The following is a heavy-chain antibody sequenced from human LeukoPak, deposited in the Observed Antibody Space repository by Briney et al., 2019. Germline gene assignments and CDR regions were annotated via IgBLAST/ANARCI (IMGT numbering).Heavy chain of an antibody. Sequence: PGGSLRLSCAASGFTFSSYSMNWVRQAPGKGLEWVSSISSSSSYIYYADSVKGRFTISRDNAKNSLYLQMNSLRAEDTAVYYCARDGGYSSSWRIIDAFDIWGQGTMVTVSS. CDR2: ISSSSSYI. CDR1: GFTFSSYS. D-gene: IGHD6-13*01. V-gene: IGHV3-21*01. CDR3: ARDGGYSSSWRIIDAFDI. J-gene: IGHJ3*02.